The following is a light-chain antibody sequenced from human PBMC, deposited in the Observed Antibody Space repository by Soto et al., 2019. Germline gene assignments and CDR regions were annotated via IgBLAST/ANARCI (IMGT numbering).Light chain of an antibody. CDR3: AAWDGSLNVVL. CDR2: NTN. J-gene: IGLJ2*01. CDR1: SSNIGTNT. Sequence: QSALTQPPSASGTPGQRVAISCSGSSSNIGTNTVNWYQQLPGSAPQLLIYNTNQRPSGVPGRFSGSKSGASASLAISGLQYEDEADYYCAAWDGSLNVVLFGGGTKVTVL. V-gene: IGLV1-44*01.